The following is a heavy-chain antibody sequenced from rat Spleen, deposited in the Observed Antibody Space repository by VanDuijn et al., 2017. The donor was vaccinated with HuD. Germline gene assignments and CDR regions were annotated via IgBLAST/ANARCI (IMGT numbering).Heavy chain of an antibody. D-gene: IGHD3-3*01. V-gene: IGHV5-35*01. Sequence: EVQLVESGGGLVQPGSPLKLSCAASGFTFSTNWLNWIRQAPGKGLEWVASITPYGGTTYYPDTVKGRFVISKDNAKNTGTLQMNNLKSEDTAVYYCTGGGHSALNWFAYWGQGTLVTVSS. CDR2: ITPYGGTT. J-gene: IGHJ3*01. CDR3: TGGGHSALNWFAY. CDR1: GFTFSTNW.